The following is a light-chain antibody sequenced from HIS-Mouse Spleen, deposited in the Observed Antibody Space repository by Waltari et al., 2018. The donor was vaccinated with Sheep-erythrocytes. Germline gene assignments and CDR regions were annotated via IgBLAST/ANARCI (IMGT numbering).Light chain of an antibody. CDR3: QAWDSSTVV. CDR1: KLGDKY. J-gene: IGLJ2*01. CDR2: QDS. Sequence: SYELTQPPSVSVSPGQTASITCSGDKLGDKYACWYHQKPGQSPVLVIYQDSKRPSGIPERFSGSNSGNTATLTISGTQAMEDADYYCQAWDSSTVVFGGGTKLTVL. V-gene: IGLV3-1*01.